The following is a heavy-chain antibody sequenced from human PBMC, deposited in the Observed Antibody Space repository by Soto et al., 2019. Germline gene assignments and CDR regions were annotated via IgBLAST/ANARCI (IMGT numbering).Heavy chain of an antibody. J-gene: IGHJ4*02. Sequence: SGPTLVNPTHTRTLTCTFSGFSLSTSDVGVGWIRQPPGKALEWLAIIYWDDDKRYSPSLKSRLTITKDTSKNQVVLTVTNMDPVDTATYYCAHSKYSRSSFDYWGQGTLVTVSS. CDR3: AHSKYSRSSFDY. V-gene: IGHV2-5*02. D-gene: IGHD6-6*01. CDR1: GFSLSTSDVG. CDR2: IYWDDDK.